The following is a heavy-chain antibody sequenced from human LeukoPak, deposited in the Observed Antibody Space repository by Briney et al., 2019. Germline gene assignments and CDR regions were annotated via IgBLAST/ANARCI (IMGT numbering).Heavy chain of an antibody. Sequence: ASVKVSCKASGGTFSSYVISWVRQAPGQGLEWMGGIIPVFDIANYAQKFQGRVTITADESTSTAYMELSSLRSEDTAVYYCARDAGATGVDYYYYYMDVWGKGTTVTVSS. V-gene: IGHV1-69*13. CDR1: GGTFSSYV. CDR3: ARDAGATGVDYYYYYMDV. J-gene: IGHJ6*03. D-gene: IGHD1-26*01. CDR2: IIPVFDIA.